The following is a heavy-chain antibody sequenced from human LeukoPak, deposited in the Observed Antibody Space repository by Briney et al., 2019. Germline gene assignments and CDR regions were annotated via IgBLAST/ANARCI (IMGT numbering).Heavy chain of an antibody. V-gene: IGHV3-72*01. Sequence: GGSLRLSCAVSGFTFSDHYMEWVRQAPGKGLEWVGRIRKKGNSYTTEYAASVRGRFTISRDDSKNSVYLQMNSLKTEETAVYYCAREAAAGTGRDYWGQGTLATVSS. D-gene: IGHD6-13*01. CDR1: GFTFSDHY. CDR2: IRKKGNSYTT. J-gene: IGHJ4*02. CDR3: AREAAAGTGRDY.